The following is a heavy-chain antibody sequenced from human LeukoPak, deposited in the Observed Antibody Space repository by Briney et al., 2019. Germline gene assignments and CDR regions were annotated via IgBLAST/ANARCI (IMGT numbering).Heavy chain of an antibody. Sequence: SETLSLTCAVYGGSFSGYYWSWIRQPPGKGLEWIGEINHSGSTNYNPSLKSRVTISVDTSKNQFSLKLSSVTAADTAVYYCARGYYGSGSYFFSGGAYNWLDPWGQGTLVTVSS. D-gene: IGHD3-10*01. J-gene: IGHJ5*02. CDR3: ARGYYGSGSYFFSGGAYNWLDP. V-gene: IGHV4-34*01. CDR2: INHSGST. CDR1: GGSFSGYY.